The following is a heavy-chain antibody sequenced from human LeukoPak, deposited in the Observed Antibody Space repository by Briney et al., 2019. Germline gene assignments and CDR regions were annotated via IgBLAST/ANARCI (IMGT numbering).Heavy chain of an antibody. J-gene: IGHJ6*03. V-gene: IGHV1-8*03. CDR1: GYTFTSYD. CDR2: MNPNSGNT. CDR3: ARGPTYCSSTSCSPYMDV. D-gene: IGHD2-2*01. Sequence: ASVKVSCKASGYTFTSYDINWVRQATGQGLEWMGWMNPNSGNTGYAQRFQGRVTITRNTSISTAYMELSSLRSEDTAVYYCARGPTYCSSTSCSPYMDVWGKGTTVTVSS.